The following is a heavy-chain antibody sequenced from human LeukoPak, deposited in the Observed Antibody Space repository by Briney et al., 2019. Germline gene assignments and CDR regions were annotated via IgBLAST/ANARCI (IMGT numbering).Heavy chain of an antibody. D-gene: IGHD3-22*01. CDR1: GYTFTGYY. CDR2: MNPNSGNT. Sequence: ASVKVSCKASGYTFTGYYMHWVRQAPGQGLEWMGWMNPNSGNTGYAQKFQGRVTMTRNTSISTAYMELSSLRSEDTAVYYCARVWDSSGYSKLLNYYYYYMDVWGKGTTVTISS. J-gene: IGHJ6*03. CDR3: ARVWDSSGYSKLLNYYYYYMDV. V-gene: IGHV1-8*02.